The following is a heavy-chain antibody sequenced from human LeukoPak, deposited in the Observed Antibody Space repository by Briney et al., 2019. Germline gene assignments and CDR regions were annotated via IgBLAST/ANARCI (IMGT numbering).Heavy chain of an antibody. CDR2: INEEGSQK. D-gene: IGHD3/OR15-3a*01. J-gene: IGHJ6*04. V-gene: IGHV3-7*01. Sequence: GGSLRLSCAASGFPFSTYWMTWVRQAPGKGLEWVANINEEGSQKYYVDPVKGRFTLSKDNAWNSLSLQMNSLRAEDTAVYYCVRESGFWTASGVGRPLDVWGKGTTVTVSS. CDR3: VRESGFWTASGVGRPLDV. CDR1: GFPFSTYW.